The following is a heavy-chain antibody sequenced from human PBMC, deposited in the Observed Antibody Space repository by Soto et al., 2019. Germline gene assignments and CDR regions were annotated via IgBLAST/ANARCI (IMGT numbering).Heavy chain of an antibody. CDR1: GGSLRGFY. D-gene: IGHD2-15*01. Sequence: PSETPSPTFDVSGGSLRGFYWTWMRQSPGTRLEWGGDINHVGITNYNPSPTPLFSIQLDTSQSQVPVKLNSAPAADKAVYYCARTHDFSGGRQHPIDSWGQGTLVTVSS. CDR2: INHVGIT. J-gene: IGHJ4*02. V-gene: IGHV4-34*01. CDR3: ARTHDFSGGRQHPIDS.